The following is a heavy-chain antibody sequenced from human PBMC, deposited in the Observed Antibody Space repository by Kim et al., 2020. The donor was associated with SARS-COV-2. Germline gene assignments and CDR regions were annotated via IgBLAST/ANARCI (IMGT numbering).Heavy chain of an antibody. CDR2: ISDTGDST. J-gene: IGHJ4*02. CDR1: VFTFSGYA. Sequence: GGSLRLSCAASVFTFSGYAMSWVRQAPGKGLEWVSAISDTGDSTYYADSVKGRFTISRDNSKNMLFLQMNSLRAEDTAIYYCAKDAFGVRGVITPFDSWGQGTLVTVSS. V-gene: IGHV3-23*01. D-gene: IGHD3-10*01. CDR3: AKDAFGVRGVITPFDS.